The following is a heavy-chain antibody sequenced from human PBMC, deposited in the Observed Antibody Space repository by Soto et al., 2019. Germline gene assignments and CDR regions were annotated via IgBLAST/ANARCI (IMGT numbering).Heavy chain of an antibody. Sequence: QVQLVQSGAEVKEPGASVKISCKGSGYTFTNFYIHWVRQAPGQGREWMGIVNPNGGSTNYAQNFKGRLTISRDTSTSTVYMDLSSLRSAEPAVYDCARGLASGDYWGQGTLVTVSS. CDR2: VNPNGGST. J-gene: IGHJ4*02. CDR1: GYTFTNFY. V-gene: IGHV1-46*01. D-gene: IGHD6-6*01. CDR3: ARGLASGDY.